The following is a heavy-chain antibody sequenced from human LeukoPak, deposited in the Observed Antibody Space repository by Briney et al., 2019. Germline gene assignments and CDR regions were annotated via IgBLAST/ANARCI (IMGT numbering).Heavy chain of an antibody. CDR1: GYSIDSGYY. CDR2: IFHTGST. J-gene: IGHJ4*02. D-gene: IGHD3-22*01. CDR3: AAQKHYDSSGYYRDY. Sequence: ASETLSLTCTVSGYSIDSGYYWGWIRQPPGKGLEWIGSIFHTGSTYYDPSLKSRVTISVDTSKNQFSLKLSSVTAADTAVYYCAAQKHYDSSGYYRDYWGQGTLVTVSS. V-gene: IGHV4-38-2*02.